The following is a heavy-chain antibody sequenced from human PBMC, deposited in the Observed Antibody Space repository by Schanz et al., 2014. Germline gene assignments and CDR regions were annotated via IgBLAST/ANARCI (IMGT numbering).Heavy chain of an antibody. Sequence: EMQLLESGGGLIQPGGSLRLSCAASGFTFSTHAMSWVRQAPGKGLEWVSSISGDHRNTFYADSVKGRFTMSRDNSKNTVHLQMSSLRVEDTAVYYCARVDSSGYFFDNWGQGTLXTVSS. CDR2: ISGDHRNT. J-gene: IGHJ4*02. CDR3: ARVDSSGYFFDN. V-gene: IGHV3-23*01. CDR1: GFTFSTHA. D-gene: IGHD3-22*01.